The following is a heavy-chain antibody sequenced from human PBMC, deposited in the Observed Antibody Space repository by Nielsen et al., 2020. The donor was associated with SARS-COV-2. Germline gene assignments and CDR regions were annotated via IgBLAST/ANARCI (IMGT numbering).Heavy chain of an antibody. D-gene: IGHD3-10*01. Sequence: ASVKVSCKASGFTFTSSAMHWVPQAPGQRLEWMGWINAGNGNTKYSRKFQGRVTITRDTSASTAYMELSSLRSEDTAVYYCARDLNRTYYYGSGSYSLFNWFDPWGQGTLVTVSS. CDR3: ARDLNRTYYYGSGSYSLFNWFDP. J-gene: IGHJ5*02. CDR1: GFTFTSSA. CDR2: INAGNGNT. V-gene: IGHV1-3*01.